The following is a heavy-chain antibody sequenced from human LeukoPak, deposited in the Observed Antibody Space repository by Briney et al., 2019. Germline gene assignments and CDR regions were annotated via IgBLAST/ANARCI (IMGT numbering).Heavy chain of an antibody. D-gene: IGHD2-15*01. CDR1: GGSISSYY. J-gene: IGHJ5*02. CDR3: ARHRGYCSGGSCYYWFDP. V-gene: IGHV4-59*08. Sequence: SETLSLTCTVSGGSISSYYWSWIRQPPGKGLEWIGYIYYSGSTNYTPSLESRVTISVDTSKNQFSLNLSSVTAADTAVYYCARHRGYCSGGSCYYWFDPWGQGTLVTVSS. CDR2: IYYSGST.